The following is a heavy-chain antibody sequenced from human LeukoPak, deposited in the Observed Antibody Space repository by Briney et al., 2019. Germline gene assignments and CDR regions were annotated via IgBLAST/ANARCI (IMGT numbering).Heavy chain of an antibody. Sequence: GRSLRLSCAASGFTFSSYAMYWVRQTPGKGLEWVAGISYDGSDKYYTDSVKGRITISRDNSNNMLYLQMSSLRAEDTAVYYCARLWEGSESCYRPNDCWGQGTLVTVSS. D-gene: IGHD3-10*01. V-gene: IGHV3-30*03. CDR2: ISYDGSDK. J-gene: IGHJ4*02. CDR3: ARLWEGSESCYRPNDC. CDR1: GFTFSSYA.